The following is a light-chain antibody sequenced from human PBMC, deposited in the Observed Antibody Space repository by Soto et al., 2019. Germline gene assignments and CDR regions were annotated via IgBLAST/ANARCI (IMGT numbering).Light chain of an antibody. J-gene: IGKJ1*01. Sequence: DIQMTQSPSTLSASVGDRITITCRASQSISSWLAWYQQKPGIAPKLLIYEASSLNSGVPSRFSGSGSGTEFSLTISSLQADDFATYYCQQYNGYSRTFGQGTKVEIK. CDR2: EAS. CDR1: QSISSW. V-gene: IGKV1-5*03. CDR3: QQYNGYSRT.